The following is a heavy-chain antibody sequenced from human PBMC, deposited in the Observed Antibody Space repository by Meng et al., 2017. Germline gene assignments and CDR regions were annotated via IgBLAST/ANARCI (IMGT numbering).Heavy chain of an antibody. CDR2: MNPNSGNT. D-gene: IGHD6-13*01. CDR1: GYTFTSYD. J-gene: IGHJ5*02. V-gene: IGHV1-8*01. Sequence: QGQLVQSGAEVKKPGALVKVSCKASGYTFTSYDINWVRQATGQGLEWMGWMNPNSGNTGYAQKFQGRVTMTRNTSISTAYMELSSLRSEDTAVYYCARGSSSWITNWFDPWGQGTLVTVSS. CDR3: ARGSSSWITNWFDP.